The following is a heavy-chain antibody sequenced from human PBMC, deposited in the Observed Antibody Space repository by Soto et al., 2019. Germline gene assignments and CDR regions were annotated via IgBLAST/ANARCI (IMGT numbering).Heavy chain of an antibody. V-gene: IGHV3-21*01. CDR2: ISSSSSYI. D-gene: IGHD2-21*02. CDR1: GFTFSSYS. J-gene: IGHJ3*02. CDR3: ARYIVVVTATYAFDI. Sequence: GGSLRLSCAASGFTFSSYSMNWVRQAPGKGLEWVSSISSSSSYIYYADSVKGRFTISRDNAKNSLYLQMNSLRAEDTAVYYCARYIVVVTATYAFDIWGQGRMVTVSS.